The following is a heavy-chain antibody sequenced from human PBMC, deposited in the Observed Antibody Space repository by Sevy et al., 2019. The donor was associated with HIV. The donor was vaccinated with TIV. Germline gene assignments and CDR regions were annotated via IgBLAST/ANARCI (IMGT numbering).Heavy chain of an antibody. D-gene: IGHD1-26*01. Sequence: GGSLRLSCAASGFTFSGSAMHWVRQASGKGLEWVGRIRMKANAYATSYATSVKGRFTVYRDDSKNTAYLQMNNLKTEETALYYCAYSGSSSEGYYFDYWGQGTLVTVSS. CDR1: GFTFSGSA. J-gene: IGHJ4*02. V-gene: IGHV3-73*01. CDR3: AYSGSSSEGYYFDY. CDR2: IRMKANAYAT.